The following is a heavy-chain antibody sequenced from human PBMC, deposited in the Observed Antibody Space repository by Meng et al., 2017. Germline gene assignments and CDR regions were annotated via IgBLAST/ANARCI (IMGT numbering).Heavy chain of an antibody. CDR3: ARAYGSGITMVRGPNYGMDV. V-gene: IGHV3-48*03. D-gene: IGHD3-10*01. Sequence: GESLKISCAASGFTFSSYEMNWVRQAPGKGLEWVSYISSSGSTIYYADPVKGRFTISRDNAKNSLYLQMNSLRAEDTAVYYCARAYGSGITMVRGPNYGMDVWGQGTTVTVSS. CDR1: GFTFSSYE. CDR2: ISSSGSTI. J-gene: IGHJ6*02.